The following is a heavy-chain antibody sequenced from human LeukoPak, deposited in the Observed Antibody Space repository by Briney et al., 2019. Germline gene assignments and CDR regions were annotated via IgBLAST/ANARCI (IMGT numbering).Heavy chain of an antibody. Sequence: ASVKVSCKASGYTFTSYDINWVRQATGQGLEWMGWMNPNSGNTGYAQKFQGRVTMTRNTSISTAYMELSSLRSEDTAVYYCARDAGIALAGTPTGGDYWGQGTLVTVSS. CDR2: MNPNSGNT. D-gene: IGHD6-19*01. V-gene: IGHV1-8*01. CDR1: GYTFTSYD. J-gene: IGHJ4*02. CDR3: ARDAGIALAGTPTGGDY.